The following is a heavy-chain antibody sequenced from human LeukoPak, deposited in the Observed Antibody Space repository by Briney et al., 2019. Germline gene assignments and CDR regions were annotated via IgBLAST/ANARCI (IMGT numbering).Heavy chain of an antibody. CDR2: ISGSGGST. J-gene: IGHJ4*02. V-gene: IGHV3-23*01. D-gene: IGHD3-10*01. CDR3: AREFRGFRGVTHHDY. Sequence: GGSLRLSCAASGFTFSSYAMSWVRQAPGKGLEWVSAISGSGGSTYYADSVKGRFTISRDNSKNTLYLQMNSLRAEDTAVYYCAREFRGFRGVTHHDYWGQGTLVTVSS. CDR1: GFTFSSYA.